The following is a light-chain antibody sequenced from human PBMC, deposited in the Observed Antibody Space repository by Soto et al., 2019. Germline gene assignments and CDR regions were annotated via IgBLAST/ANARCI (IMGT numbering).Light chain of an antibody. CDR2: LNSDGSH. V-gene: IGLV4-69*01. CDR1: SGHSTYA. Sequence: QLVLTQSPSASASLGASVKLTCTLSSGHSTYAIAWHQQQPEKGPRYLMKLNSDGSHSKGDGIPDRFSGSSSGAERYLSISSFQSEDEADYYCQTWVTGPPWVFGGGTKLTVL. CDR3: QTWVTGPPWV. J-gene: IGLJ3*02.